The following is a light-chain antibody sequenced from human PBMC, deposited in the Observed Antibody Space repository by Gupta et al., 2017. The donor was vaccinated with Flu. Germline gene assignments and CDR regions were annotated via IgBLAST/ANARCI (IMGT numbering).Light chain of an antibody. V-gene: IGKV3-11*01. CDR2: DAS. Sequence: EIVLTQSPATLSLSPGERATLSCRASQSVSSYLAWYQQKPGQAPRLLIYDASNRATGIPARFSGSGSGTDFTLTISSLEPEDFAVYYCQQRSNWPYNFGQGTKVEIK. CDR1: QSVSSY. CDR3: QQRSNWPYN. J-gene: IGKJ2*01.